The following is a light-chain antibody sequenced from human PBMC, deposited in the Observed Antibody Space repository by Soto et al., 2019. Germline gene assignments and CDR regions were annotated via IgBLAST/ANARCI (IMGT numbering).Light chain of an antibody. CDR3: QQYGDSPLT. J-gene: IGKJ4*01. V-gene: IGKV3-20*01. CDR2: GTS. CDR1: QRVTSSQ. Sequence: EIVLTQPPGTLSLSPGERATLSCRASQRVTSSQLAWYQQRPGQAPRLLIYGTSSRATGIPDRFSGSGSGSGTDFTLTISRLESEDFAVYYCQQYGDSPLTFGGGTKVDIK.